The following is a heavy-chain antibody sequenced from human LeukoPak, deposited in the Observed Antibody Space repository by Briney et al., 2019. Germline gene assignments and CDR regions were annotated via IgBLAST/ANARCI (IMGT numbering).Heavy chain of an antibody. CDR3: ARHRLEGDTFDI. J-gene: IGHJ3*02. Sequence: SETLSLTCTVSGGSINSSDHYWAWIRQPPGKGLEWIGSKYYSGGTYYSPSLKSRVTISVDTSRNKFALKLNSVTAADTAVYFCARHRLEGDTFDIWGQGTKVTVSS. V-gene: IGHV4-39*01. CDR1: GGSINSSDHY. D-gene: IGHD3-3*01. CDR2: KYYSGGT.